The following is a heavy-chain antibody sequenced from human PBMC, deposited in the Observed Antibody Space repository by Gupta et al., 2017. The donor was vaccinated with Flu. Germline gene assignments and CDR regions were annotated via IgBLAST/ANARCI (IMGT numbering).Heavy chain of an antibody. CDR1: GFTFSSYS. D-gene: IGHD3-10*01. J-gene: IGHJ4*02. CDR3: ATHLWFGDYDTHFDY. Sequence: EVQLVESGGGLVQPGGPLSLSCAASGFTFSSYSMTWVRQAPGKGLEWVSYISSSSSTIYYADSVKGRFTISRDNAKNSLYLQMNSLRDEDTAVYYCATHLWFGDYDTHFDYWGQGTLVTVSS. V-gene: IGHV3-48*02. CDR2: ISSSSSTI.